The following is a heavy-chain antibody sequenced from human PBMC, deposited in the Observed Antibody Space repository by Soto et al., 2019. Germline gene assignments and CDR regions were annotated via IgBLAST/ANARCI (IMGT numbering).Heavy chain of an antibody. CDR1: GGTFSSYA. CDR3: ARVRDIVVVPADTDYYYGMDV. D-gene: IGHD2-2*01. CDR2: IIPIFGTA. Sequence: QVQLVQSGAEVKKPGSSVKVSCKASGGTFSSYAISWVRQAPGQGLEWMGGIIPIFGTANYAQKFQGRVTITPDKSTSTAYIELSSLRSEDTAVYYCARVRDIVVVPADTDYYYGMDVWGQGTTVTVSS. V-gene: IGHV1-69*06. J-gene: IGHJ6*02.